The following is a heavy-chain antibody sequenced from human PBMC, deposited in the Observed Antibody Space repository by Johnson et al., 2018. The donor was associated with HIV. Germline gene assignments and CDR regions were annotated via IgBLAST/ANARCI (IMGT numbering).Heavy chain of an antibody. CDR3: AKGVVRSGSYYAFDV. CDR2: IKQAGSAI. D-gene: IGHD1-26*01. CDR1: GFTFITYW. J-gene: IGHJ3*01. V-gene: IGHV3-7*03. Sequence: VQLVESGGGLVQPGGSLRLSCAASGFTFITYWTSWVRQAPGQGLEWVANIKQAGSAIYYVGSVKGLFTISRDNSKNSLYLQMNSLRTEDTALYHCAKGVVRSGSYYAFDVWGQGTMVTVSS.